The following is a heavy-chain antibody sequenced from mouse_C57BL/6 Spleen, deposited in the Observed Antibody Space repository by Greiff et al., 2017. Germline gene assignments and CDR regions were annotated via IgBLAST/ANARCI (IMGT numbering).Heavy chain of an antibody. CDR2: IDPSASYT. J-gene: IGHJ2*01. D-gene: IGHD1-1*01. CDR3: ARSNYYGSSRDY. Sequence: QVHVKQPGAELVKPGASVKLSCKASGYTFTSYWMQWVKQRPGQGLAWIGEIDPSASYTNYNQKFKGKATLTVDTSSSTAYMQLSSLTSEDSAVYYCARSNYYGSSRDYWGQGTTLTVSS. CDR1: GYTFTSYW. V-gene: IGHV1-50*01.